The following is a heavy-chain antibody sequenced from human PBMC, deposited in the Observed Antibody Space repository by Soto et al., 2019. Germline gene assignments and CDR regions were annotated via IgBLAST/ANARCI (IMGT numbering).Heavy chain of an antibody. CDR1: GYTFTSYY. CDR3: AISTYDILTGYYTPHFDY. CDR2: INPSGGST. D-gene: IGHD3-9*01. Sequence: ASVKVSCKASGYTFTSYYMHWVRQAPGQGLEWMGIINPSGGSTSYAQKFQGRVTMTRDTSTSTVYMELSSLRSEDTAVYYCAISTYDILTGYYTPHFDYWGQGTLVTVS. J-gene: IGHJ4*02. V-gene: IGHV1-46*01.